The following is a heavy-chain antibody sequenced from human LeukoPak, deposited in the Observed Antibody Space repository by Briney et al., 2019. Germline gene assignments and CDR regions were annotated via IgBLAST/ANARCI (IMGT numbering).Heavy chain of an antibody. CDR2: LSLDGSEK. Sequence: PGGSLRFSCAASGLTFNSYWMNWVRQAPGKGLEWVASLSLDGSEKYYVGSVKGRFTISRDNAQKSLYLRMNSLRAEDTAVYYCARDSEKSSSFAFDIWGQGTMVTVSS. J-gene: IGHJ3*02. V-gene: IGHV3-7*01. CDR3: ARDSEKSSSFAFDI. D-gene: IGHD6-13*01. CDR1: GLTFNSYW.